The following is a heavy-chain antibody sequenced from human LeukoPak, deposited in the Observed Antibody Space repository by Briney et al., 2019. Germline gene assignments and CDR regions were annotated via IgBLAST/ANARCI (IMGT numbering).Heavy chain of an antibody. V-gene: IGHV3-74*01. CDR1: GFTFSSYG. J-gene: IGHJ4*02. CDR2: ISSDGSST. Sequence: GGSLRLSCAASGFTFSSYGMHWVRQAPGKGLEWVPRISSDGSSTSYADSVKGRFTIFRDNAKNTLYLQMNSLGAEDTAVYYCARALPPSVNTPWKWGQGTQVTVSS. CDR3: ARALPPSVNTPWK. D-gene: IGHD1-1*01.